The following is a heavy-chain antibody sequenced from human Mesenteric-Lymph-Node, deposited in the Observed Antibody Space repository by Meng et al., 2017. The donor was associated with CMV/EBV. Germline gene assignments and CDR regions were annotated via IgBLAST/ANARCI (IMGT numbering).Heavy chain of an antibody. CDR2: IRYDGSNK. J-gene: IGHJ6*02. D-gene: IGHD3-3*01. CDR3: AQLDFWSGLGPKNYYYGMDV. CDR1: GFTFSSYG. Sequence: GGSLRLSCAASGFTFSSYGMHWVRQAPGKGLEWVAFIRYDGSNKYYADSVKGRFTISRDNSKNTLYLQMNSLRAEDTAVYYCAQLDFWSGLGPKNYYYGMDVWGQGTTVTVSS. V-gene: IGHV3-30*02.